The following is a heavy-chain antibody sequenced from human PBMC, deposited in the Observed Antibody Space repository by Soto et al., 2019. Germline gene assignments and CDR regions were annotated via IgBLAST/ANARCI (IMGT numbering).Heavy chain of an antibody. CDR3: LRVVEAATRHNDFDS. CDR1: VGSIDNSHSF. D-gene: IGHD3-22*01. J-gene: IGHJ4*02. V-gene: IGHV4-39*01. Sequence: SETLSLTCDVSVGSIDNSHSFCGWIRQPPGKGLEFIGSVYYSGGAYYNPSLKSRVTVSVDTSKNQLSLRVNSVTAADTAAYYCLRVVEAATRHNDFDSWGQGILVTVSS. CDR2: VYYSGGA.